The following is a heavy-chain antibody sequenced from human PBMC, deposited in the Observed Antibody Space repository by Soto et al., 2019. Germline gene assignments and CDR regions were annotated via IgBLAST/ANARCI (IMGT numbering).Heavy chain of an antibody. Sequence: QVQLVQSGAEVKKPGSSVKVSCKASGGTFSSYTISWVRQAPGQGLEWMGRIIPILGIATYARKFQGRVRITADKTTRKDDRELSSLRSEDTAVYYCARDSGYCTGGSCQIEEQIDYWGQGTLVTVSS. CDR2: IIPILGIA. D-gene: IGHD2-15*01. CDR1: GGTFSSYT. CDR3: ARDSGYCTGGSCQIEEQIDY. V-gene: IGHV1-69*08. J-gene: IGHJ4*02.